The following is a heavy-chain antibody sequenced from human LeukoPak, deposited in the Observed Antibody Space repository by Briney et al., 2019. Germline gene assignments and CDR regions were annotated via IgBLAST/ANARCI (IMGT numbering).Heavy chain of an antibody. D-gene: IGHD3-10*01. CDR2: ISWNSGSI. Sequence: GRSLRLSCAASGFTFDDYAMHWVRHAPGKGLAWVSGISWNSGSIGYADSVKGRFTISRDNAKNSLYLQMNSLRAEDTAVYYCARVPFIRVRGGHHIFDYWGQGTLVTVSS. CDR3: ARVPFIRVRGGHHIFDY. V-gene: IGHV3-9*01. J-gene: IGHJ4*02. CDR1: GFTFDDYA.